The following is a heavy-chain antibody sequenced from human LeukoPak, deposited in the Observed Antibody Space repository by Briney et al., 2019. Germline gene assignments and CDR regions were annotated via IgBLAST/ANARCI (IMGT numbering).Heavy chain of an antibody. D-gene: IGHD2-21*02. CDR3: ARTYCGGDCPGLSGFDY. CDR1: GGSISSNSYY. Sequence: PSETLSLTCTVSGGSISSNSYYWSWIRQPPGKGLEWIGYIYYSGSTNYNPSLKSRVTISVDTSKNQFSLKLSSVTAADTAVYYCARTYCGGDCPGLSGFDYWGQGTLVTVSS. CDR2: IYYSGST. J-gene: IGHJ4*02. V-gene: IGHV4-61*01.